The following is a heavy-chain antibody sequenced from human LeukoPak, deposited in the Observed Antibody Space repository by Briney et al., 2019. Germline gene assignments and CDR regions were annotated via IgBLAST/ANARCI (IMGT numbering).Heavy chain of an antibody. CDR1: GFTLSSYW. V-gene: IGHV3-7*01. Sequence: GGSLRLSCAASGFTLSSYWMSWVRQAPGQGLEWVANIKQDGSEKYYVDSVKGRFTISRDNAKNSLYLQMTSLKAADTAVYFCARAGYTYGYFSWFDPWGQGTLVTVSS. CDR3: ARAGYTYGYFSWFDP. D-gene: IGHD5-18*01. CDR2: IKQDGSEK. J-gene: IGHJ5*02.